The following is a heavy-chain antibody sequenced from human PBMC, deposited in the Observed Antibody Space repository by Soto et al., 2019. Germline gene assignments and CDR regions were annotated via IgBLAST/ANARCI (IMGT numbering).Heavy chain of an antibody. J-gene: IGHJ4*02. CDR2: IIPIFGTA. CDR3: ARDLGPQEMATITPFDY. V-gene: IGHV1-69*12. CDR1: GGTFSSYA. Sequence: QVQLVQSGAEVKKPGSSVKVSCKASGGTFSSYAISWVRQAPGQGLEWMGGIIPIFGTANYAQKFQGRVTITADESTSTAYMELSSLRSEDTAVYSCARDLGPQEMATITPFDYWGQGTLVTVSS. D-gene: IGHD5-12*01.